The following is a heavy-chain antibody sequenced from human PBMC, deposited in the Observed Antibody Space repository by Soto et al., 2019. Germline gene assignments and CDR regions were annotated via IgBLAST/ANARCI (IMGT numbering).Heavy chain of an antibody. CDR1: GFTFSSYA. Sequence: TGGSLRLSCAASGFTFSSYAMSWVRQAPGKGLEWVSAISGSGGSTYYADSVKGRFTISRDNSKNTLYLQMNSLRAEDTAVYYCAKDLAPYCSGGSCLIDYWGQGTLVTVSS. J-gene: IGHJ4*02. CDR2: ISGSGGST. D-gene: IGHD2-15*01. CDR3: AKDLAPYCSGGSCLIDY. V-gene: IGHV3-23*01.